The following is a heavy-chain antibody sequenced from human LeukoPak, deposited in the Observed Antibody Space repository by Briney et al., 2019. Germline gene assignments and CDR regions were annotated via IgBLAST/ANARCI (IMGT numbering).Heavy chain of an antibody. V-gene: IGHV3-30-3*01. D-gene: IGHD3-10*01. CDR2: ISYDGSNK. CDR1: GFTFSSYA. Sequence: GGSLRLSCAASGFTFSSYAMHWVRQAPGKGLEWVAVISYDGSNKYYADSVKGRFTISRDNSKNTLYLQMNSLRAEDTAVYYCARDGAVRGAKGSWFDPWGQGTLVTVSS. CDR3: ARDGAVRGAKGSWFDP. J-gene: IGHJ5*02.